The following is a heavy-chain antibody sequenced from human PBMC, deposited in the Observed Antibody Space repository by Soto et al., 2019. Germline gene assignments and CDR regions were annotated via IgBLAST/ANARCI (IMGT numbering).Heavy chain of an antibody. Sequence: SVKVSCKASGGTFSSYAISWVRQAPGQGLEWMGGIIPIFGTANYAQKFQGRVTITADESTSTAYMELSSLRSEDAAVYYCARERRGIAVAGSSFDYWGQGTLVTVSS. V-gene: IGHV1-69*13. CDR3: ARERRGIAVAGSSFDY. CDR2: IIPIFGTA. CDR1: GGTFSSYA. D-gene: IGHD6-19*01. J-gene: IGHJ4*02.